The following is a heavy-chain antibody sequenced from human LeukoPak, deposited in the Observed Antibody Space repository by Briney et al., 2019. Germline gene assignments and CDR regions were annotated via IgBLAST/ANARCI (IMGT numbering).Heavy chain of an antibody. CDR2: ISSGSSTI. J-gene: IGHJ4*02. CDR3: VRDISGYYFDY. Sequence: PGGSLRLSCAASGFTFSDYTMNWVRQAPGRGLEWVSFISSGSSTIYYADSVKGRFTISRDNAKNSLYLQMNSLRAEDTALYYCVRDISGYYFDYWGQGTLVTVSS. CDR1: GFTFSDYT. D-gene: IGHD3-22*01. V-gene: IGHV3-48*04.